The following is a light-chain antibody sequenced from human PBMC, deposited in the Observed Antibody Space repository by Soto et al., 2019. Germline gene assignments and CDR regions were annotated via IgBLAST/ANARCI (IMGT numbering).Light chain of an antibody. J-gene: IGLJ2*01. CDR1: NIGSKS. CDR2: HDS. V-gene: IGLV3-21*04. CDR3: QVWDSSSDHYVV. Sequence: SYELTQPTSVSVAPGKTARITCGGNNIGSKSVHWYQQKPGQAPVLVIYHDSDRPSGIPERFSGSNSGNTATLTISRVEAGDEADYYCQVWDSSSDHYVVFGGGTKVTVL.